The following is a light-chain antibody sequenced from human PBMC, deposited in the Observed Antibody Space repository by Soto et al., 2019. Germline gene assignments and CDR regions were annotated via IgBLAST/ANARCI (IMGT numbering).Light chain of an antibody. V-gene: IGLV2-8*01. CDR1: SSDVGGYGY. J-gene: IGLJ2*01. Sequence: QSALTQPASVSGSPGQSVTISCTGTSSDVGGYGYVSWYQQHPGKVHKLMIYEVNKRPSGVPDRFSGSKSGNTASLIVSGLQAEDEADYYCSSYAGNKVIFGGGTKLTVL. CDR2: EVN. CDR3: SSYAGNKVI.